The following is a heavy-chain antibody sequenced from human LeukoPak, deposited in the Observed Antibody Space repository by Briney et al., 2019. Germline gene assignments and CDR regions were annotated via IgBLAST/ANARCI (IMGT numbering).Heavy chain of an antibody. Sequence: GGSLRLSCAASGFTFSSYSMNWVGQAPGKGLEGVSSISSSSIYIYYADSLKGRFTISRDNAKNSLFLQMNSLRAEDTAVYYCARGRRDGYNLLDAFDIWGQGTVVTASS. CDR2: ISSSSIYI. CDR1: GFTFSSYS. CDR3: ARGRRDGYNLLDAFDI. V-gene: IGHV3-21*01. D-gene: IGHD5-24*01. J-gene: IGHJ3*02.